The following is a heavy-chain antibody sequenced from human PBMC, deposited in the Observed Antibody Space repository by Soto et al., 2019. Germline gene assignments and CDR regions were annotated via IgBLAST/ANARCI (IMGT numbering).Heavy chain of an antibody. CDR2: LTGNGGDT. J-gene: IGHJ4*02. CDR3: AKDREYSYGCDY. Sequence: EVQLLESGGGLAQPGGSLRLSCAASGFTFSFYAMTWVRQAPGKGLEWVSSLTGNGGDTYYADAVKGRFTISRDNSENTLYLQMNSRRVDDTAVYYCAKDREYSYGCDYWGQGTLVTVSS. V-gene: IGHV3-23*01. D-gene: IGHD5-18*01. CDR1: GFTFSFYA.